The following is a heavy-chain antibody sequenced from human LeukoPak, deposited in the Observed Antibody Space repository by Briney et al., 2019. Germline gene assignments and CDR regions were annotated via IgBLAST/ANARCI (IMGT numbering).Heavy chain of an antibody. J-gene: IGHJ6*03. Sequence: SETLSLTCTVSGDSVSSFYWSWIRQPPGKGLEWIGYIYYSGTTNYNPSLKSRVTISVDTTKSQFSLKLSSATAADTAVYFCARGRVSSSTWYSTYYYYFYMDVWGKGTTVTVSS. CDR2: IYYSGTT. CDR3: ARGRVSSSTWYSTYYYYFYMDV. V-gene: IGHV4-59*02. CDR1: GDSVSSFY. D-gene: IGHD6-13*01.